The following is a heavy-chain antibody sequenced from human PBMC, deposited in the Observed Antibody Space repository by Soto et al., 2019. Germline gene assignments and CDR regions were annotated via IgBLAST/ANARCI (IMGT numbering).Heavy chain of an antibody. V-gene: IGHV3-30-3*01. CDR1: GFTFSSYA. CDR2: ISYDGSNK. D-gene: IGHD3-22*01. CDR3: ARWYYDSSGYLVFDY. Sequence: QVQLVESGGGVVQPGRSLRLSCAASGFTFSSYAMHWVRQAPGKGLEWVAVISYDGSNKYYADSVKGRFTISRDNSKNTLYLQMISLRAEDTAVYYCARWYYDSSGYLVFDYWGQGTLVTVSS. J-gene: IGHJ4*02.